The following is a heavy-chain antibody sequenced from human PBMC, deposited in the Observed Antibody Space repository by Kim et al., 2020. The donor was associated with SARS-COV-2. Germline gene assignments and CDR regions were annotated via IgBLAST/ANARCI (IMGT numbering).Heavy chain of an antibody. CDR3: PRHLRRIVVVVAIPKNYFDC. Sequence: SETLSLTCTVSGGSISSSSYYWGWIRQPPGKGLEWIGSIYYSVSTYYNPSLKSRVTISVDTTKNQFSLKRRSVTAADTAVYYCPRHLRRIVVVVAIPKNYFDCWGQGTLVTDSS. D-gene: IGHD2-21*01. V-gene: IGHV4-39*01. CDR1: GGSISSSSYY. J-gene: IGHJ4*02. CDR2: IYYSVST.